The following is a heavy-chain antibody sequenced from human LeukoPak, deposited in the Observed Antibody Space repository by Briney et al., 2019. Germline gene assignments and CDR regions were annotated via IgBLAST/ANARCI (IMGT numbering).Heavy chain of an antibody. CDR1: GDSVSSNSAA. D-gene: IGHD3-10*01. V-gene: IGHV6-1*01. J-gene: IGHJ4*02. CDR3: ARDFLPYYYGSGSSFDY. CDR2: TYYRSKWYN. Sequence: SQTLSLTCAISGDSVSSNSAAWNWIRQSPSRGLEWLGRTYYRSKWYNDYAVSVKSRITINPDTSKNQFSLQLNSVTPEDTAVYYCARDFLPYYYGSGSSFDYWGQGTLVTVSS.